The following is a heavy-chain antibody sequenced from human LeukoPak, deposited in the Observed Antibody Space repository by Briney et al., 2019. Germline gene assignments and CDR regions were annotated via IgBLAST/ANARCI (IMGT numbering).Heavy chain of an antibody. CDR1: VGSISSYY. Sequence: PSETLSLTSPAPVGSISSYYWSWIRHPPGKGLEWIGRIYTSGSTNYNPSLKSRVTISVDKSKNQFSLKLSSVTAADTAVYYCARGGGGGDDFDYWGQGTLVTVSS. V-gene: IGHV4-4*07. D-gene: IGHD3-16*01. CDR2: IYTSGST. CDR3: ARGGGGGDDFDY. J-gene: IGHJ4*02.